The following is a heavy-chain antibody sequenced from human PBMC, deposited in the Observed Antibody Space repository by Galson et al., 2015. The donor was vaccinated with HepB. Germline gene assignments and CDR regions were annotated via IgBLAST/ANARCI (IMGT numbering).Heavy chain of an antibody. J-gene: IGHJ4*02. V-gene: IGHV3-23*01. CDR2: ISGSGGST. Sequence: SLRLSCAASGFTFSSYAMSWVRQAPGKGLEWVSAISGSGGSTYYADSVKGRFTTSRDNSKNTLYLQMNSLRAEDTAVYYCAKRSYDTGGVDYWGQGTLVTVSS. CDR3: AKRSYDTGGVDY. D-gene: IGHD3-22*01. CDR1: GFTFSSYA.